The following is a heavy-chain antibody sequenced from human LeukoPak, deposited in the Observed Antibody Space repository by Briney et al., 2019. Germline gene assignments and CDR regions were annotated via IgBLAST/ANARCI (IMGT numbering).Heavy chain of an antibody. J-gene: IGHJ6*02. CDR1: GFTFDDYA. CDR2: ISWNSGSI. V-gene: IGHV3-9*01. Sequence: GGSLRLSCAASGFTFDDYAMHWVRHAPGKGLEWVSGISWNSGSIGYADSVKGRFTISRDNAKNSLYLQMNSLRAEDTALYYCAKDIGLGYSSSWYGAYYYGMDVWGQGTTVTVSS. CDR3: AKDIGLGYSSSWYGAYYYGMDV. D-gene: IGHD6-13*01.